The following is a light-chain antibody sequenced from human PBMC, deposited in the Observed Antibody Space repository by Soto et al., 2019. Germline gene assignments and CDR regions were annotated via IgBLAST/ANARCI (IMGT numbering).Light chain of an antibody. CDR2: GAS. V-gene: IGKV1-39*01. CDR1: LTIGHS. Sequence: DIQMTQSPSSLSASVGDRVTITYRASLTIGHSLSWFQQKAGKPPTLLIYGASALQRGVPARFSGSGSGTEFTLTINKMQREDFATYYCQQTYNLPRTFGQGTKV. CDR3: QQTYNLPRT. J-gene: IGKJ1*01.